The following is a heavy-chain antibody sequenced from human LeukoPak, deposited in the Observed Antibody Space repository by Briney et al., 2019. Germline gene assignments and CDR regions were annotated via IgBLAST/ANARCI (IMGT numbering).Heavy chain of an antibody. Sequence: ASVKVSCKASGYTFTSYDINWVRQATGQGLEWMGWINPNSGGTNYAQKFQGRVTMTRDTSISTAYMELSRLRSDDTAVYYCARGTDCSSTSCPLDYWGQGTLVTVSS. D-gene: IGHD2-2*01. CDR1: GYTFTSYD. CDR3: ARGTDCSSTSCPLDY. V-gene: IGHV1-2*02. J-gene: IGHJ4*02. CDR2: INPNSGGT.